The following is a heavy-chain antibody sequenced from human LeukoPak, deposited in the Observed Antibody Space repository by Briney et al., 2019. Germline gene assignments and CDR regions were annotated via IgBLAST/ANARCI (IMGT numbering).Heavy chain of an antibody. CDR2: IYTSGST. V-gene: IGHV4-4*07. CDR1: GGSISSYY. J-gene: IGHJ6*03. D-gene: IGHD1-1*01. CDR3: ARDLQKQLRYYYYYMDV. Sequence: SETLSLTCTVSGGSISSYYWSWIRQPAGKGLEWIGRIYTSGSTNYNPSLKSRVTMSVDTSKNQFSLKLGSVTAADTAVYYCARDLQKQLRYYYYYMDVWGKGTTVTVSS.